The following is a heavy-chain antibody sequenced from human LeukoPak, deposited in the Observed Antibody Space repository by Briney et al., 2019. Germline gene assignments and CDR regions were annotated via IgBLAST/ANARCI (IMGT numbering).Heavy chain of an antibody. J-gene: IGHJ6*02. V-gene: IGHV3-30-3*01. CDR3: ARRYCSGGSCSDSPFYYYYYGMDV. Sequence: GSLRLSCAASGFTFSSYAMHWVSQAPGKGLEWVAVISYDGSNKYYADSVKGRFTISRDNSENTLYLQMNSLRAEDTAVYYCARRYCSGGSCSDSPFYYYYYGMDVWGQGTTVTVSS. CDR2: ISYDGSNK. D-gene: IGHD2-15*01. CDR1: GFTFSSYA.